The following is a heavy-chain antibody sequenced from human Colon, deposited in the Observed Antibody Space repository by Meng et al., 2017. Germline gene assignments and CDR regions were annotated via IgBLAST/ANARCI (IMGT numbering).Heavy chain of an antibody. V-gene: IGHV4-61*01. D-gene: IGHD2-15*01. Sequence: SETLSLTYTVSGGSVSSGSYYWSWIRQPPGKGLEWIGYIYYSGSTNYNPSLKSRVTISVDTSKNQFSLKLSSVTAADTAVYYCARESYYCSGGSCYSGNWFDPWGQGTLVTGAS. CDR2: IYYSGST. CDR3: ARESYYCSGGSCYSGNWFDP. J-gene: IGHJ5*02. CDR1: GGSVSSGSYY.